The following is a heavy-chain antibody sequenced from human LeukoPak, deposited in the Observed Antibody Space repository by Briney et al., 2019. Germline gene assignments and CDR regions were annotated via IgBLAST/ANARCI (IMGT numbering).Heavy chain of an antibody. CDR2: VVYTGDT. CDR3: ARLRVGDGYDWCYDY. D-gene: IGHD5-24*01. CDR1: GDAITYYN. V-gene: IGHV4-59*08. J-gene: IGHJ4*02. Sequence: SQTLSPTSTVSGDAITYYNWTWIWQPPGKGLEWVGYVVYTGDTNYNPSLESRVTMSVSTSKNQFSLQLTSVTAADTAVYYCARLRVGDGYDWCYDYWGQGSLVTVSS.